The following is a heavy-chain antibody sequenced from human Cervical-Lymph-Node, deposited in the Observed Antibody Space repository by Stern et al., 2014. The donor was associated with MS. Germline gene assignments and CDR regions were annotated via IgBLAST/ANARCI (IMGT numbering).Heavy chain of an antibody. CDR3: ARGDRRLRAFDL. CDR2: IYTSGSA. CDR1: GASMTTGSYY. D-gene: IGHD2-21*02. V-gene: IGHV4-61*02. Sequence: QLQLQESGPGLVKPSQTLSLTCTVSGASMTTGSYYWNWIRQPAGKGVEWIGQIYTSGSASYHPSLKNRLSMSVDTSKNQFSRFRSPGTAADTAVYYCARGDRRLRAFDLWGQGTMVTVSS. J-gene: IGHJ3*01.